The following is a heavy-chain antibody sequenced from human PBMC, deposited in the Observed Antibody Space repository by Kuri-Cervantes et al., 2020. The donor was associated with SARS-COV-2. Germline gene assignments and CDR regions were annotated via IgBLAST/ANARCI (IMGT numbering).Heavy chain of an antibody. CDR3: ASEDSGSYFRGRGMFDP. Sequence: LSLTCAASGFTFSSYSMNWVRQAPGKGLEWVSSISSSSYIYYADSVKGRFTISRDNAKNSLYLQMNSLRAEDTAVYYCASEDSGSYFRGRGMFDPWCQGTLVTVSS. CDR1: GFTFSSYS. CDR2: ISSSSYI. J-gene: IGHJ5*02. D-gene: IGHD1-26*01. V-gene: IGHV3-21*01.